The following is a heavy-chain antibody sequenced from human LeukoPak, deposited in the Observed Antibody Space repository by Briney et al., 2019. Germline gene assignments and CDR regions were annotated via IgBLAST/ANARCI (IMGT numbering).Heavy chain of an antibody. CDR2: IKSKTDGGTT. D-gene: IGHD2-2*01. J-gene: IGHJ4*02. V-gene: IGHV3-15*01. CDR3: TGLVRAGDDTSH. CDR1: GFIVSSNY. Sequence: GGSLRLSCAASGFIVSSNYMSWVRQAPGKGLEWVGRIKSKTDGGTTDYAAPVKGRFTISRDDSKNTLYLQMNSLKTEDTAVYYCTGLVRAGDDTSHWGQGTLVTVSS.